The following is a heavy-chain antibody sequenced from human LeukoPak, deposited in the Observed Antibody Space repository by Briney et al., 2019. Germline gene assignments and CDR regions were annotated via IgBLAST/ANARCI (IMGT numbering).Heavy chain of an antibody. D-gene: IGHD2-2*01. CDR3: ARRQGCSSTSCPPDS. Sequence: GESLKISCRGSGYSFTTYWIGWVRQMPGKGLEWMGIIYPGDSDTRYSPSFQGQVTMTADKSINTAYLQWSSLKASDTAMYYCARRQGCSSTSCPPDSWGQGTLVTVSS. CDR1: GYSFTTYW. J-gene: IGHJ4*02. CDR2: IYPGDSDT. V-gene: IGHV5-51*01.